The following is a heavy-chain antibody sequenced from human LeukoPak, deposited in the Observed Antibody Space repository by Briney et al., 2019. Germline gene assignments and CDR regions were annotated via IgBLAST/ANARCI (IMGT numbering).Heavy chain of an antibody. D-gene: IGHD1-20*01. Sequence: GGSLRLSCAASGFTFSSYEMNWVRLAPGKGLEWVSYISSSGSTIYYADSVKGRFTISRDNAKNSLYLQMNSLRAEDTAVYYCASITGTTRGDYFDYWGQGTLVTVSS. J-gene: IGHJ4*02. CDR3: ASITGTTRGDYFDY. CDR1: GFTFSSYE. V-gene: IGHV3-48*03. CDR2: ISSSGSTI.